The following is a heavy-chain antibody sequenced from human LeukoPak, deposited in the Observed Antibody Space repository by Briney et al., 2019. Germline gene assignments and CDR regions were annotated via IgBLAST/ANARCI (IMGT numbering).Heavy chain of an antibody. CDR2: IYHSGST. D-gene: IGHD2-2*01. CDR1: GGSISSGGYS. J-gene: IGHJ6*04. CDR3: ASTRLVVVPAASYYYGMDV. V-gene: IGHV4-30-2*01. Sequence: SETLSLTCAVSGGSISSGGYSWSWIRQPPGGGLEWIGYIYHSGSTYYNPSLKSRVTISVDRSKNQFSLKLSSVTAADTAVYYCASTRLVVVPAASYYYGMDVWGKGTTVTVSS.